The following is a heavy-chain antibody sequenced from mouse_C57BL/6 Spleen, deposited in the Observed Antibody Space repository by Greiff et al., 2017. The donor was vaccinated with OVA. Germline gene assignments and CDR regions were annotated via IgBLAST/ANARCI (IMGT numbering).Heavy chain of an antibody. J-gene: IGHJ4*01. D-gene: IGHD2-4*01. CDR2: FSSGSSTI. CDR1: GFTFSDYG. CDR3: ATGDYDVGYDY. V-gene: IGHV5-17*01. Sequence: EVQLVESGGGLVKPGGSLKLSCAASGFTFSDYGMHWVRQAPEKGLEWVAYFSSGSSTIYYAVSVKGRFTISRDNAKNTLYLKMTSLRTEDTAMDYFATGDYDVGYDYWGQGTSVTVSS.